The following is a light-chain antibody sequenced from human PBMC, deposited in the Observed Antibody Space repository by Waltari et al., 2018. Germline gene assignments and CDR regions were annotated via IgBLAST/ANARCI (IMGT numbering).Light chain of an antibody. CDR3: QQSFRTPLT. CDR1: QNINFY. CDR2: ETS. V-gene: IGKV1-39*01. J-gene: IGKJ4*01. Sequence: DIQMTQSPTSLSASVGDRVTITCRPSQNINFYLNWYQQRPGKAPTLLIYETSTLQTGVPSRFSGSGSGTDFTLTISSVQHEDVATYYCQQSFRTPLTFGGGTKVEIK.